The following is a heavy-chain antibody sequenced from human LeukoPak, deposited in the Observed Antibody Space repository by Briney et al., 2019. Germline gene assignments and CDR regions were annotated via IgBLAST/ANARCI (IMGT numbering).Heavy chain of an antibody. D-gene: IGHD6-13*01. CDR2: ISGSGGST. CDR3: AEPLGIGGWNYYYGMDV. Sequence: PGGSLRPSCAASGFTFSTYEMSWVRQAPGKGLEWVSAISGSGGSTYYADSVKGRFTISRDNSKNTLYLQMNSLRAEDTAVYYCAEPLGIGGWNYYYGMDVWGQGTTVTVSS. J-gene: IGHJ6*02. V-gene: IGHV3-23*01. CDR1: GFTFSTYE.